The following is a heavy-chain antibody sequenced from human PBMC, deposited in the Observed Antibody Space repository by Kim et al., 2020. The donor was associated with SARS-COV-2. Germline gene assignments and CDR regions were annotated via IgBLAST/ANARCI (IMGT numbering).Heavy chain of an antibody. CDR2: GAT. J-gene: IGHJ4*02. V-gene: IGHV4-59*09. Sequence: GATTSTPSLRSRRTMSVDTSKNQFSLKLSSVTTADTAVYYCARGSGWYYYWGQGTLVTVSS. CDR3: ARGSGWYYY. D-gene: IGHD6-19*01.